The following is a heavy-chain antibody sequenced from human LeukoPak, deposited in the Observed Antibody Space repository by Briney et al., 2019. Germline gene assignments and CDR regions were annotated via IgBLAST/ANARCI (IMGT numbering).Heavy chain of an antibody. Sequence: PSETLSLTCTVSGDSISTYYWSWIRQPPGEGVEWIGYISYRGSTTYNPSLKSRVTMSGDTSKNPCALKLLSVTAADTAVYDCARGTTVTTYADHWGQGTLVTVSS. J-gene: IGHJ4*02. D-gene: IGHD4-17*01. V-gene: IGHV4-59*01. CDR2: ISYRGST. CDR3: ARGTTVTTYADH. CDR1: GDSISTYY.